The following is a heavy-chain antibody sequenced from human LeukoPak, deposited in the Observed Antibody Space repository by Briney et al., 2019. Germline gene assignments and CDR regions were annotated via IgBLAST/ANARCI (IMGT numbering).Heavy chain of an antibody. V-gene: IGHV1-18*01. D-gene: IGHD6-19*01. CDR2: ISAYNGNT. J-gene: IGHJ6*03. CDR3: ARDRRRSSGWFTTWSHYYYYMDV. CDR1: GYTFTSYG. Sequence: PWASVKVSCKASGYTFTSYGISWVRQAPGQGLEWMGWISAYNGNTNYAQKLQGRVTMTTDTSTSTAYMELRSLRSDDTAVYYCARDRRRSSGWFTTWSHYYYYMDVWGKGTTVTISS.